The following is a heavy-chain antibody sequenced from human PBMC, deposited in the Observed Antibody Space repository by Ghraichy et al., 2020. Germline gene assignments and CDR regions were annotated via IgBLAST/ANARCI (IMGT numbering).Heavy chain of an antibody. CDR3: ARHNYDILTGYIHNWFDP. CDR1: GGSISSYY. V-gene: IGHV4-59*08. CDR2: IFYSGST. D-gene: IGHD3-9*01. J-gene: IGHJ5*02. Sequence: SETLSLTCTVSGGSISSYYWSWIRQPPGKGLEWIGYIFYSGSTNYNPSLKSRVTISVDTSKNQFSLKLSSVTAADTAVYYCARHNYDILTGYIHNWFDPWGQGTLVTVSS.